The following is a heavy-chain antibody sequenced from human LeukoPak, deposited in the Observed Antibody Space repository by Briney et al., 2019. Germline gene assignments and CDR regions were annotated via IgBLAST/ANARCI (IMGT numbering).Heavy chain of an antibody. CDR3: ARTLWFGELLEPLFDY. D-gene: IGHD3-10*01. CDR2: INHSGST. J-gene: IGHJ4*02. Sequence: SETLSLTCAVYGGSFSGYYWSWIRQPPGKGLEWIGEINHSGSTNYNPSLKSRVTISVDTSKNQFSLKLSSVTAADTAVYYCARTLWFGELLEPLFDYWGQGTLVTVSS. V-gene: IGHV4-34*01. CDR1: GGSFSGYY.